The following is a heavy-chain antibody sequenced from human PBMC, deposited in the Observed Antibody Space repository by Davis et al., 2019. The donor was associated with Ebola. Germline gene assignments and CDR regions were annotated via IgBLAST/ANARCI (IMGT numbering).Heavy chain of an antibody. Sequence: PGGSLRLSCTVSGASISGSNWWSWVRQAPGKGLEWVSAISGSGSSTYYADSVKGRFTISRDNSKNTLYLQMNSLRAEDTAVYYCAKSWIAARPVWFDPWGQGTLVTVSS. CDR3: AKSWIAARPVWFDP. J-gene: IGHJ5*02. CDR1: GASISGSN. D-gene: IGHD6-6*01. CDR2: ISGSGSST. V-gene: IGHV3-23*01.